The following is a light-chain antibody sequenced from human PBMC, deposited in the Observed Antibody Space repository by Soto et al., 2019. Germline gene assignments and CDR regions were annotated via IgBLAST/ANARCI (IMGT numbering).Light chain of an antibody. V-gene: IGKV3-15*01. CDR1: QSISSE. CDR2: GAS. Sequence: EIVMTQSPATLSVSPGESATLSCRASQSISSELAWYQQKPGQPPRLLIYGASTRATGVPARFTGSGSGSDFTLPISGLQSEDFAVYYCQQGHNWPLTFCQGTRLEI. CDR3: QQGHNWPLT. J-gene: IGKJ2*01.